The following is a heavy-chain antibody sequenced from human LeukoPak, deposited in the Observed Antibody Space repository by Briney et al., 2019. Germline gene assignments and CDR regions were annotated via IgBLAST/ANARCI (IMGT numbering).Heavy chain of an antibody. V-gene: IGHV3-48*01. Sequence: GGSLRLSCAASGFTFSSYSMNWVRQAPGKGLEWVSYISSSSSTIYYADSVKGRFTISRDNSKNTLYLQMKSLRAEDTAVYYCAKGGGYEAQYYYYYLDVWGKGTTVTISS. CDR3: AKGGGYEAQYYYYYLDV. J-gene: IGHJ6*03. CDR2: ISSSSSTI. CDR1: GFTFSSYS. D-gene: IGHD5-12*01.